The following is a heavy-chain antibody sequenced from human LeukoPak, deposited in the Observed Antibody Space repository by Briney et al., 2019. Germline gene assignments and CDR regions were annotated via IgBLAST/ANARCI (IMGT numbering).Heavy chain of an antibody. V-gene: IGHV3-23*01. D-gene: IGHD2-2*01. J-gene: IGHJ6*03. CDR2: ISPNGVIT. CDR3: ARDVYPDSNYYYYMDV. Sequence: GGSLRLSCAASGFTFSRHGMNWVRQAPGKGLEWVSGISPNGVITYYADSVKGRFTISRDNSKNTLYLQMNSLRAEDTAVYYCARDVYPDSNYYYYMDVWGKGTTVTVSS. CDR1: GFTFSRHG.